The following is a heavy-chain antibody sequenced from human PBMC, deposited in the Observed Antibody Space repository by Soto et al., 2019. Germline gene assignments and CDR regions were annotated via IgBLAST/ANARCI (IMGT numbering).Heavy chain of an antibody. CDR1: GYTFTSYG. CDR2: ISAYNGNT. Sequence: GASVKVSCKASGYTFTSYGISWVRQAPGQGLEWMGWISAYNGNTNYAQKLQGRVTMTTDTSTSTAYMELRSLRSDDTAVYYCARGPYSSSSPFNWFDPWGQGTLVTVSS. CDR3: ARGPYSSSSPFNWFDP. V-gene: IGHV1-18*01. J-gene: IGHJ5*02. D-gene: IGHD6-6*01.